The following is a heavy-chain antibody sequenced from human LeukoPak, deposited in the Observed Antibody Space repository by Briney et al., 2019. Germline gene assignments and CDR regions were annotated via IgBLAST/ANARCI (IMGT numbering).Heavy chain of an antibody. J-gene: IGHJ4*02. CDR3: AGHSDYYDSSPDY. Sequence: SETLSLTCAVYGGSFSGYYWSWIRQPPGKGLEWIGEINHSGSTNYNPSLKSRVTISVDTSKNQFSLKLSSVTAADTAVYYCAGHSDYYDSSPDYWGQGTLVTVSS. CDR2: INHSGST. V-gene: IGHV4-34*01. D-gene: IGHD3-22*01. CDR1: GGSFSGYY.